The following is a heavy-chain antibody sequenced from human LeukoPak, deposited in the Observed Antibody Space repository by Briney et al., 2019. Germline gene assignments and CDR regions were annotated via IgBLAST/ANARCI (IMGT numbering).Heavy chain of an antibody. J-gene: IGHJ6*03. V-gene: IGHV3-66*02. CDR3: ASPRVVVGYHMDV. CDR1: GFTVSSNY. Sequence: GGSLRLSCAASGFTVSSNYMSWVRQAPGKGLEWVSVIYSGGSTYYADSVKGRFTISRDNSKNTLYLQMNSLRAEDTAVYYCASPRVVVGYHMDVWGKGTTVTVSS. CDR2: IYSGGST. D-gene: IGHD2-15*01.